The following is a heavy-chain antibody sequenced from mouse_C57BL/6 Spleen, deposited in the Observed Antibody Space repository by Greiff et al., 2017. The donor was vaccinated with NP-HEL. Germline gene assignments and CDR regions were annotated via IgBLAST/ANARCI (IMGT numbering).Heavy chain of an antibody. Sequence: ESGPGLVKPSQSLSLTCSVTGYSITSGYYWNWIRQFPGNKLEWMGYISYDGSNNYNPSLNNRIFITRDPSKNQFFLKLNSVTTEDTATYYCAREHYDYDEGFAYWGQGTLVTVSA. V-gene: IGHV3-6*01. CDR2: ISYDGSN. CDR1: GYSITSGYY. CDR3: AREHYDYDEGFAY. J-gene: IGHJ3*01. D-gene: IGHD2-4*01.